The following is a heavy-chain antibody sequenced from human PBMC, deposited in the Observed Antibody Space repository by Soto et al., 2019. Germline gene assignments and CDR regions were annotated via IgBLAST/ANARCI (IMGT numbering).Heavy chain of an antibody. CDR1: GYTFTSYD. V-gene: IGHV1-8*01. CDR3: AGGKTVLRFLEWLIPMDV. J-gene: IGHJ6*04. D-gene: IGHD3-3*01. CDR2: MNPNSGNT. Sequence: GASVKVSCKASGYTFTSYDINWVRQATGQGLEWMGWMNPNSGNTGYAQKFQGRVTMTRNTSISTAYMELSSLRSEDTAVFYCAGGKTVLRFLEWLIPMDVWGKGTTVTVSS.